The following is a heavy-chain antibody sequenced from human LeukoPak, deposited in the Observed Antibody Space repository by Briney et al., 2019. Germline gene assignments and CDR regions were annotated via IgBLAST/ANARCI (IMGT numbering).Heavy chain of an antibody. J-gene: IGHJ4*02. CDR1: GFTFSSYW. CDR2: IKQDGSEK. CDR3: ARDRGYSSGWCRFDY. Sequence: GGSLRLSCAASGFTFSSYWMSWVRQAPGKGLEWVANIKQDGSEKYYVDSVKGRFTISRDNAKNSLYLQMNSLRAEDTAAYYCARDRGYSSGWCRFDYWGQGTLVTVSS. V-gene: IGHV3-7*05. D-gene: IGHD6-19*01.